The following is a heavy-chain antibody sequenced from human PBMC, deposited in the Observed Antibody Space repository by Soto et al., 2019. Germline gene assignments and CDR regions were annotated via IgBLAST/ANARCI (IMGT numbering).Heavy chain of an antibody. V-gene: IGHV4-34*01. CDR1: GGSFSGYY. J-gene: IGHJ6*03. CDR2: INHSGST. D-gene: IGHD2-15*01. Sequence: SETLSLTCAVYGGSFSGYYWSWIRQPPGKGLEWIGEINHSGSTNYNPSLKSRVTISVDTSKNQFSLKLSSVTAADTAVYYCARSLSKILFSYYYYSYMDVWGKGTTVTVSS. CDR3: ARSLSKILFSYYYYSYMDV.